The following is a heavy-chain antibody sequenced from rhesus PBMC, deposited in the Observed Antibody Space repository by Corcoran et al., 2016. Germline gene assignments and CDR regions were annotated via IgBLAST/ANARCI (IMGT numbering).Heavy chain of an antibody. CDR1: GGSISDSDR. Sequence: QVQLQESGPGVVKPSETLYLTCAVSGGSISDSDRWSGTRQPQGKGLEWIGYLFGSGPSTNSTPSLTSRVTISTATSKNQFSLKLRAVTAADTAVYYCARDSYNFWSGYYWGQGVLVTVSS. CDR3: ARDSYNFWSGYY. CDR2: LFGSGPST. J-gene: IGHJ4*01. D-gene: IGHD3-3*01. V-gene: IGHV4S10*01.